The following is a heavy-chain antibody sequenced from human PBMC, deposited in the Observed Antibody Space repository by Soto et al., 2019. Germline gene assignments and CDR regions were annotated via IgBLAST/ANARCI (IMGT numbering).Heavy chain of an antibody. D-gene: IGHD2-8*01. J-gene: IGHJ4*02. CDR3: ARDFKPEPYCTNGVCYLHYFDY. Sequence: SETLSLTCTVSGGSVSSGNYYWSWIRQPPGKGLEWIGYINYSGSTNYNPSLKNRVTISVDTSKNQFSLKLSSVTAADTAVYYCARDFKPEPYCTNGVCYLHYFDYWGQGTLVTVSS. V-gene: IGHV4-61*01. CDR1: GGSVSSGNYY. CDR2: INYSGST.